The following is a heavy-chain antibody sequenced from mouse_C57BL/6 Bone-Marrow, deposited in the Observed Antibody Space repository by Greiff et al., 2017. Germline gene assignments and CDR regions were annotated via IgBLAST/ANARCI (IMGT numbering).Heavy chain of an antibody. CDR2: INPNNGGT. CDR1: GYTFTDYN. J-gene: IGHJ4*01. Sequence: EVKLQESGPELVKPGASVKMSCKASGYTFTDYNMHWVKQSHGKSLEWIGYINPNNGGTSYNQKVKGKATLTVNKSSSTAYMELRSLTSEDAAVYYCANDLLWLRRYYYAMDYWGQGTSVTVSS. V-gene: IGHV1-22*01. D-gene: IGHD2-2*01. CDR3: ANDLLWLRRYYYAMDY.